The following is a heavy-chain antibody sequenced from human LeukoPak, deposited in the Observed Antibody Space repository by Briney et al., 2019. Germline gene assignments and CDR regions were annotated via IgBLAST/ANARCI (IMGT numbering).Heavy chain of an antibody. V-gene: IGHV3-23*01. Sequence: GGSLRLSCTSSGFSFSDYAMNWVRQAPGKGLEWVSCIRGNSGMRFYSDSVRSRFTISRDNSKNTVYLQMDSLGVDDTAVYFCAKDQEDRGYPSSFDFWGQGTLVTVSS. D-gene: IGHD2-15*01. CDR2: IRGNSGMR. J-gene: IGHJ4*02. CDR3: AKDQEDRGYPSSFDF. CDR1: GFSFSDYA.